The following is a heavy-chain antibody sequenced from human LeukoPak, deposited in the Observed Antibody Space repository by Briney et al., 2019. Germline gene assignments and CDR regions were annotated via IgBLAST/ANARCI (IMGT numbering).Heavy chain of an antibody. CDR2: IYHSGST. Sequence: SGTLSLACAVSGGSISSSNWWSWVRQPPGKGLEWIGEIYHSGSTNYNPSLKSRVTISVDTSKNQFSLKLSSVTAADTAMYYCASYRGARGYHFDYWGQGTQVTVSS. D-gene: IGHD1-1*01. CDR3: ASYRGARGYHFDY. J-gene: IGHJ4*02. V-gene: IGHV4-4*02. CDR1: GGSISSSNW.